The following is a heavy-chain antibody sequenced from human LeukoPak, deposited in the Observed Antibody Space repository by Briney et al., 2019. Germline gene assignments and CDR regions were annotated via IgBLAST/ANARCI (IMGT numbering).Heavy chain of an antibody. CDR3: ATIKRGSIYGYFDF. CDR1: GVSITSHY. D-gene: IGHD5-18*01. Sequence: SETLSLTCTVSGVSITSHYWSWIRQPPGKGLEWIGYMYDSEKTKDNISFKSRSTLSADTSKNQFSLRLSSVTAEDTAVYYCATIKRGSIYGYFDFWGQGILVNVSS. CDR2: MYDSEKT. V-gene: IGHV4-59*11. J-gene: IGHJ4*02.